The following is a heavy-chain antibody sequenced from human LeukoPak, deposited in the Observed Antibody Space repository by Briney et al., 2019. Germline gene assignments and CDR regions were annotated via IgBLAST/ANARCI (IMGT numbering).Heavy chain of an antibody. CDR3: AGTYCSSTSCYNDY. V-gene: IGHV4-31*03. CDR1: GGSISSGGYY. D-gene: IGHD2-2*02. Sequence: SETLSLTCTVSGGSISSGGYYWSWIRQHPGKGLEWIGYIYYSGSTYYNPSLKSRVTISVDTSKNQFSLKLSSVTAADTAVYYCAGTYCSSTSCYNDYWGQGTLVTVSS. CDR2: IYYSGST. J-gene: IGHJ4*02.